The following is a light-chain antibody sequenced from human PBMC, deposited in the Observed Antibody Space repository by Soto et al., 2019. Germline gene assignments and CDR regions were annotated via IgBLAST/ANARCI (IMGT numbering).Light chain of an antibody. J-gene: IGKJ1*01. CDR2: AAS. V-gene: IGKV3-15*01. CDR1: QSVSSD. CDR3: QQYNNWPPWT. Sequence: EIVMTQSPVTLSASSGERVTLSCRASQSVSSDLAWYQQKPGQAPILLIYAASTRATGIPARFSGSGSGTEFILTISSLQSEDSAVYYCQQYNNWPPWTFGQGTKVEIK.